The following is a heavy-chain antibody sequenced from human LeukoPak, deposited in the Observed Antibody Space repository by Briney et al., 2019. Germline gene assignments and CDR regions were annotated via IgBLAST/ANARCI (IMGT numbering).Heavy chain of an antibody. Sequence: GGSLRLSCAASGFTFDDYSMHWVRQAPGKGLEWVSGISWNSGSIGYADSVKGRFTFSRDNAKNSLYLQMNSLRAEDTALYYCAKDNGKNYYYYRDVWGKGTTVTISS. V-gene: IGHV3-9*01. J-gene: IGHJ6*03. D-gene: IGHD1-26*01. CDR3: AKDNGKNYYYYRDV. CDR2: ISWNSGSI. CDR1: GFTFDDYS.